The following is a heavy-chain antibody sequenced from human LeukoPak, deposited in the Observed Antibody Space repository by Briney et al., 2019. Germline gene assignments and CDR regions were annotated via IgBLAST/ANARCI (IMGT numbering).Heavy chain of an antibody. D-gene: IGHD2-2*01. V-gene: IGHV5-51*01. CDR3: AIVVVPAAIRSRTGTTAYFDY. J-gene: IGHJ4*02. Sequence: GESLKISCKGSGYSFTSYWIGWVRQMPGKGLEWMGIIYPGDSDTRYSPSFQGQVTISADKSISTAYLQWSSLKASDTAMYYCAIVVVPAAIRSRTGTTAYFDYWGQGTLVTVSS. CDR2: IYPGDSDT. CDR1: GYSFTSYW.